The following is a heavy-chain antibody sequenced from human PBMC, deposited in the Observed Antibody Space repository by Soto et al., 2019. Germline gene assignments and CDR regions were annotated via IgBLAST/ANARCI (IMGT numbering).Heavy chain of an antibody. CDR3: ARHGQWLVTGYFYYGMDV. V-gene: IGHV4-59*08. CDR2: VYYSGST. Sequence: SETLSLTCTVSGGSISSHYWSWIRQPPGKGLAWIGYVYYSGSTNYNPSLKSRVTISVDTSKNQFSLKLSPVTAADSAVYYCARHGQWLVTGYFYYGMDVWGQGTTVTVSS. CDR1: GGSISSHY. D-gene: IGHD6-19*01. J-gene: IGHJ6*02.